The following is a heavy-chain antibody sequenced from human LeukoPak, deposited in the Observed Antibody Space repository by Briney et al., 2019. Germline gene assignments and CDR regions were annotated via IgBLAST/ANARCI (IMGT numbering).Heavy chain of an antibody. J-gene: IGHJ4*02. V-gene: IGHV3-7*01. CDR3: ARARTVVTPRYFDY. CDR1: GFTFSSYW. D-gene: IGHD4-23*01. CDR2: IKQDGSEK. Sequence: PGGSLRLPCAASGFTFSSYWMSWVRQAPGKGLEGVANIKQDGSEKYYVDSVKGRFTISRDNAKNSLYLQMNSLRAEDTAVYYCARARTVVTPRYFDYWGQGTLVTVSS.